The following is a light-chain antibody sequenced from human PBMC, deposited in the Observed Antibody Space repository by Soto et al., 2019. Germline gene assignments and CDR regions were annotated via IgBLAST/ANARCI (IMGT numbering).Light chain of an antibody. V-gene: IGKV3-11*01. J-gene: IGKJ5*01. CDR2: GAF. CDR3: QQRNIWPPVT. Sequence: EIVLTQSPGTLSLSPGGRATLSCRASQSVSGYYLAWYQQKPGQAPRLLIYGAFNRATGIPVRFSGSGSGTDFTLTISSLEPEDFAVYYCQQRNIWPPVTFGQGTRLEIK. CDR1: QSVSGY.